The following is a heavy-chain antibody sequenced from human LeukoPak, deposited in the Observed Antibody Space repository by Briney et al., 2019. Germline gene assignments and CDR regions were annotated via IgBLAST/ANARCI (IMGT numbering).Heavy chain of an antibody. Sequence: GGSLRLSCAASGFIFSDFDMSWVRQAPGKGLEWVSAISHSGRSTYYADSVKGRFTISRDNSKNTLYLEMNSLRADDTAVYYCATAVAVALDYWGQGTLVTVSS. CDR3: ATAVAVALDY. V-gene: IGHV3-23*01. D-gene: IGHD6-19*01. CDR1: GFIFSDFD. J-gene: IGHJ4*02. CDR2: ISHSGRST.